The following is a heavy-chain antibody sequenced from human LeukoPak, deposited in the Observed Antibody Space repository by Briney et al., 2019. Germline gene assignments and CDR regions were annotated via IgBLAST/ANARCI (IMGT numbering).Heavy chain of an antibody. CDR3: ARGDELLWRPGAFDI. CDR2: IYYSGST. J-gene: IGHJ3*02. V-gene: IGHV4-61*08. D-gene: IGHD3-10*01. Sequence: SETLSLTCTVSGGSVSSGDYYWTWIRQPPGKGLEWIGYIYYSGSTNYNPSLKSRVTISVDTSKNQFSLKLSSVTAADTAVYYCARGDELLWRPGAFDIWGQGTMVTVSS. CDR1: GGSVSSGDYY.